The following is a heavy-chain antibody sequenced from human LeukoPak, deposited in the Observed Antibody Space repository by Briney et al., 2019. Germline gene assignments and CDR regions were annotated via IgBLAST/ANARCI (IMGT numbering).Heavy chain of an antibody. V-gene: IGHV4-34*01. CDR1: GGSFSGYY. CDR3: AACTDSSGYMSEGAFDI. Sequence: SETLSLTCAVYGGSFSGYYWSWIRQPPGKGLEWIGEINHSGSTNCNPSLKSRVTISVDASKNQFSLKLSSVTAADTAVYYCAACTDSSGYMSEGAFDIWGQGTMVTVSS. J-gene: IGHJ3*02. D-gene: IGHD3-22*01. CDR2: INHSGST.